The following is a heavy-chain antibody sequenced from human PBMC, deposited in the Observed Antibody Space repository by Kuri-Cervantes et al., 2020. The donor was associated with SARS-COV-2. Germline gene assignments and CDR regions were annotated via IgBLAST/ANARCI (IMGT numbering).Heavy chain of an antibody. CDR2: IVVGSGNT. CDR1: GFTFTSSA. D-gene: IGHD1-26*01. CDR3: AADPYSGSRQDSGAFDI. J-gene: IGHJ3*02. V-gene: IGHV1-58*02. Sequence: SVKVSCKASGFTFTSSAMQWVRQARGQRLKWLGWIVVGSGNTNYAQKFQEGVTITRDMSTSTAYMEVSSLRSEDTAVYYCAADPYSGSRQDSGAFDIWGQGTTVTVSS.